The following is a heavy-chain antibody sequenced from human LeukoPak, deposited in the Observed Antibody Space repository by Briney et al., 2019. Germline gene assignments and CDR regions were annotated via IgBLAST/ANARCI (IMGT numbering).Heavy chain of an antibody. D-gene: IGHD3-22*01. V-gene: IGHV1-3*04. CDR1: GYTFTNYG. Sequence: GASVKVSCKTSGYTFTNYGMHWVRQAPRQSPEWMGWINTGNGNTKSSQKFQDRVTLTRDTSASTAYMELNGLSSEDTAVYYCARVPLSDPSGHYYPRWGQGTLVTVSS. CDR3: ARVPLSDPSGHYYPR. J-gene: IGHJ1*01. CDR2: INTGNGNT.